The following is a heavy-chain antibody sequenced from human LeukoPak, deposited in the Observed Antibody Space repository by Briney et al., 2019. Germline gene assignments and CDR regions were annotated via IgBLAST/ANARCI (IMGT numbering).Heavy chain of an antibody. CDR2: TKSNPDGGTT. Sequence: NPGGSLRLSCGGSGFTFSHAWMSWVRQAPGRGLEWVGRTKSNPDGGTTDYGAPVKGRFSISRDDSKSTLYLQMNSLHTDDTAVYYCTTDKAWWAPGSYFEFWGQGSLVTVSS. D-gene: IGHD2-8*02. V-gene: IGHV3-15*01. J-gene: IGHJ4*02. CDR1: GFTFSHAW. CDR3: TTDKAWWAPGSYFEF.